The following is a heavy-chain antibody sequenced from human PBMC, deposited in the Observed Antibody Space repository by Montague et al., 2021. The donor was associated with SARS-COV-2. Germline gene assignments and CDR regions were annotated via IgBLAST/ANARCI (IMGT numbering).Heavy chain of an antibody. Sequence: SETLSLTCTVSGGSISNYYWSWIRQPPGKGLEWIGYIYYSGSTNYNPSLKSRVTISVDTSKNQFSLNLSSVTAADTAVYYCARGAGRGSGYGKYYYYYYGMDVWGQGTTVTASS. CDR1: GGSISNYY. J-gene: IGHJ6*02. V-gene: IGHV4-59*01. D-gene: IGHD5-12*01. CDR2: IYYSGST. CDR3: ARGAGRGSGYGKYYYYYYGMDV.